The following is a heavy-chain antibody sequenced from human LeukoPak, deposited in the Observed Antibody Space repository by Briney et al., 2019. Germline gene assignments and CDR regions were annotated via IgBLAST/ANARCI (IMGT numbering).Heavy chain of an antibody. V-gene: IGHV4-34*01. CDR3: ARGGGIYSGYFDY. J-gene: IGHJ4*02. CDR1: GGSFRGYY. Sequence: PSETLSLTCAVYGGSFRGYYWSWIRQPPGKGREWIGEINHSGSTNYNPSLKSRVTISVDTSKNQFSLRLSSVTAAGTAVYYCARGGGIYSGYFDYWGQGTLVTVSS. D-gene: IGHD3-16*01. CDR2: INHSGST.